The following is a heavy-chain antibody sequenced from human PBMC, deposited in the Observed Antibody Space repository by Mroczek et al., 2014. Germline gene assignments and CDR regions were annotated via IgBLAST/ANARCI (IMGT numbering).Heavy chain of an antibody. CDR1: GFTFSSYA. CDR3: ARDYREWELLRGYYFDY. V-gene: IGHV3-30-3*01. J-gene: IGHJ4*02. D-gene: IGHD1-26*01. CDR2: ISYDGSNK. Sequence: QVQLVQSGGGVVQPGRSLRLSCAASGFTFSSYAMHWVRQAPGKGLEWVAVISYDGSNKYYADSVKGRFTISRDNSKNTLYLQMNSLRAEDTAVYYCARDYREWELLRGYYFDYWGQGTLVTVSS.